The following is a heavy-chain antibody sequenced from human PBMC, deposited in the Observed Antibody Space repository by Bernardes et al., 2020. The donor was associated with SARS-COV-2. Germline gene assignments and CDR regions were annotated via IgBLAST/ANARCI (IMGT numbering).Heavy chain of an antibody. V-gene: IGHV4-59*08. Sequence: SETLSLTCTVSGGSIRSSYWSWVRQAPGPGLAYIGCFYNSGYTNYNPSLKSRVTISLDTSKNQFSLTLSSVTAADTAVYYCAGTTRWLAFDIWDQGIMVTVSA. CDR2: FYNSGYT. D-gene: IGHD4-4*01. CDR3: AGTTRWLAFDI. CDR1: GGSIRSSY. J-gene: IGHJ3*02.